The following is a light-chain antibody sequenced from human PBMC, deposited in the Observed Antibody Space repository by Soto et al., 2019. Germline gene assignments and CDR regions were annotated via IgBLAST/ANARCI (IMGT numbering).Light chain of an antibody. Sequence: QSALTQPASVSGSPGQSITISCTGSTSDVGAYNYVSWYKHHPGQAPQLMIYEVSNRPSGVSNRLSGSKSGNTASLTISGLPADDEGDYYCSTKTSSSSPFVFGTGTKVTVL. CDR1: TSDVGAYNY. CDR3: STKTSSSSPFV. CDR2: EVS. V-gene: IGLV2-14*01. J-gene: IGLJ1*01.